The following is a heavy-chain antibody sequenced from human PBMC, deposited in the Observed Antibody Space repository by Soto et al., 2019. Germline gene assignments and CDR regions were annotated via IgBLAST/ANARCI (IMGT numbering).Heavy chain of an antibody. D-gene: IGHD6-13*01. V-gene: IGHV3-30*18. Sequence: PGGSLRLSCAASGFTFSSYGMHWVRQAPGKGLEWVAVISYDGSNKYYADSVKGRFTISRDNSKNTLYLQMNSLRAEDTAVYYCAKDGGYSSSWYGNYYYGMDVWGQGTTVTVSS. CDR3: AKDGGYSSSWYGNYYYGMDV. CDR1: GFTFSSYG. CDR2: ISYDGSNK. J-gene: IGHJ6*02.